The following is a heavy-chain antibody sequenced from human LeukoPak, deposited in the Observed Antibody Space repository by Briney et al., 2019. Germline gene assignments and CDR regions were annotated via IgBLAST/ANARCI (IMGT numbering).Heavy chain of an antibody. CDR3: ARLNSYYYGSGTYYSDY. D-gene: IGHD3-10*01. V-gene: IGHV4-38-2*02. J-gene: IGHJ4*02. CDR2: IYYSGST. Sequence: SETLSVTCTVSGYSLGSGYFWGWIRQPPGKGLEWIGSIYYSGSTYYNPSLKSRVTISVDTSNNQFSLKLSSVTAADTAVYYCARLNSYYYGSGTYYSDYWGQGTLVTVSS. CDR1: GYSLGSGYF.